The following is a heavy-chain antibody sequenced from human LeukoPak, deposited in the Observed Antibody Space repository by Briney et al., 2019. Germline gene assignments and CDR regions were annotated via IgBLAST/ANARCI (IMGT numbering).Heavy chain of an antibody. CDR1: GFIFSTYG. CDR2: ISSGGGGT. Sequence: GGSLRLSCAASGFIFSTYGMSWVRQAPGKGLEWVSAISSGGGGTYYADSVKGRFTISRDNSKNTLYLQVSGLRAEDTAVYFCASLRSGSYTYFDYWGQGTLVTVSS. V-gene: IGHV3-23*01. CDR3: ASLRSGSYTYFDY. D-gene: IGHD3-10*02. J-gene: IGHJ4*02.